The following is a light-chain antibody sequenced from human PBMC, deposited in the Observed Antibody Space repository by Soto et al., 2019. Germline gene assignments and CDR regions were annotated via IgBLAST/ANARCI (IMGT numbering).Light chain of an antibody. Sequence: QLVLTQPPSVSGAPGQRVTISCTGSRSNIGASYHVHWYQQLPGTAPKLLIYGNSNRPSGVPDRFSGSKSGTSASLAITGLQAEDEADYYCQSYDSSLSGSVFGGGTQLTVL. J-gene: IGLJ3*02. V-gene: IGLV1-40*01. CDR1: RSNIGASYH. CDR2: GNS. CDR3: QSYDSSLSGSV.